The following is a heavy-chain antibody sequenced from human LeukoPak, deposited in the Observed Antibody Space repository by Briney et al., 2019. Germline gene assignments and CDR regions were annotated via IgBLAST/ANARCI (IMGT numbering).Heavy chain of an antibody. CDR2: IYHSGST. CDR3: ARGAAMVPGWFDP. J-gene: IGHJ5*02. CDR1: GGSISSGGYS. D-gene: IGHD5-18*01. Sequence: SQTLSLTCAVSGGSISSGGYSWSWIRQPPGKGLEWIGYIYHSGSTYYNPSLKSRVTISVDRSKNQFSLKLSSVTAADTAVYYCARGAAMVPGWFDPWGQRTLVTVSS. V-gene: IGHV4-30-2*01.